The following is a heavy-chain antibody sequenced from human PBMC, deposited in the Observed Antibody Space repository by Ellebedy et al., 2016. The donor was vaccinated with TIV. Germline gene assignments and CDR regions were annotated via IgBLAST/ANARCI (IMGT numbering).Heavy chain of an antibody. CDR2: IDYSGST. V-gene: IGHV4-59*08. CDR1: GGSIRTYY. D-gene: IGHD3-10*01. Sequence: SETLSLTCTVSGGSIRTYYWSWIRQTPGKGLEWIAYIDYSGSTIYNPSLKSRITMSVDTSKNQFSLMLSSITAADTAVYYYVGEFFGGWRFDFWGLGTLVTVSS. J-gene: IGHJ4*02. CDR3: VGEFFGGWRFDF.